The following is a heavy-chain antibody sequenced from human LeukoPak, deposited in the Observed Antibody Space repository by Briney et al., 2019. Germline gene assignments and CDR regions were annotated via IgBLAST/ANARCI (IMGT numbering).Heavy chain of an antibody. D-gene: IGHD3-10*01. CDR2: MNPNSGNT. Sequence: ASVKVSCKASGYIFTGYYMHWVRQATGQGLEWMGWMNPNSGNTGYAQKFQGRVTMTRNTSISTAYMELSSLRSEDTAVYYCARDEPYGSGSYRWGQGTLVTVSS. CDR1: GYIFTGYY. V-gene: IGHV1-8*02. CDR3: ARDEPYGSGSYR. J-gene: IGHJ4*02.